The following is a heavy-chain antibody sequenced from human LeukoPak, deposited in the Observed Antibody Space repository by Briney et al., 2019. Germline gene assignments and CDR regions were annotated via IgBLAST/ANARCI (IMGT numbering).Heavy chain of an antibody. Sequence: ASVKVSCKASGGTFSNYAISWVRQAPGQRLEWMGWINAGNGYTRYSQKFQGRVTMTRDTSASTVYMQLRSLRSEDTAVYYCARGANYYDSSGSSNWLDPWGRGTLVTVSS. CDR3: ARGANYYDSSGSSNWLDP. V-gene: IGHV1-3*01. CDR2: INAGNGYT. CDR1: GGTFSNYA. J-gene: IGHJ5*02. D-gene: IGHD3-22*01.